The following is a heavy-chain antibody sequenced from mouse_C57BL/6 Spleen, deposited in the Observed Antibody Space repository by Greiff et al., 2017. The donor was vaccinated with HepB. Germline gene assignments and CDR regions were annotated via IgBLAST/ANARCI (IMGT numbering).Heavy chain of an antibody. V-gene: IGHV1-80*01. CDR3: ARFCDYDGDFDV. Sequence: QVQLQQSGAELVKPGASVKISCKASGYAFSSYWMNWVKQRPGKGLEWIGQIYPGDGDTNYNGKFKGKATLTADKSSSTAYRQLSSLTSEDSAVYFCARFCDYDGDFDVWGTGTTVTVSS. CDR1: GYAFSSYW. D-gene: IGHD2-4*01. J-gene: IGHJ1*03. CDR2: IYPGDGDT.